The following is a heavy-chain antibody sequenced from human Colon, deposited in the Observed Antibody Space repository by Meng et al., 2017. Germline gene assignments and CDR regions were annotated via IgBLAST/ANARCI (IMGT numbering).Heavy chain of an antibody. CDR3: ARVELRWFGESYYFDY. CDR1: GFTFSSYA. J-gene: IGHJ4*02. Sequence: GGSLRLSCAVSGFTFSSYAMHWVRQAPGKGLEWVAVISYDGSNKYYADSVKGRFTISRDNSKNTLYLQMNSLRAEDTAVYYCARVELRWFGESYYFDYWGQGTLVTVSS. V-gene: IGHV3-30*04. D-gene: IGHD3-10*01. CDR2: ISYDGSNK.